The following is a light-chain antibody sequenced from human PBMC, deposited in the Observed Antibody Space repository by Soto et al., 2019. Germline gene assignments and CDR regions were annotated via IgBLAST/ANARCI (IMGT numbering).Light chain of an antibody. J-gene: IGLJ3*02. Sequence: QPVLTQPRSVSGSPGQSVIISCTGTSSDVGGYNYVSWYQQHPGKAPKLMIYDVSKRPSGVPDRFSGSKSGNTASLTISGLQAEDEADYYCCSYAGSYTSWVFGGGTKLTVL. CDR2: DVS. CDR1: SSDVGGYNY. V-gene: IGLV2-11*01. CDR3: CSYAGSYTSWV.